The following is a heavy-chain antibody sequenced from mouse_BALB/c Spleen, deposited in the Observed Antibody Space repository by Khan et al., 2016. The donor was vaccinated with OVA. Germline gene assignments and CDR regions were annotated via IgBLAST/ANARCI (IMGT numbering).Heavy chain of an antibody. CDR2: ISYSGST. J-gene: IGHJ2*01. Sequence: EVQLVESGPGLVKPSQSLSLTCTVTGYSITSDYAWNWIRQFPGNKLECMGYISYSGSTSYNPSLKSRISITRDTSKNQFFLQLNSVTTEDTATYYCARSIMANWGQGTTLTVSS. CDR3: ARSIMAN. V-gene: IGHV3-2*02. CDR1: GYSITSDYA.